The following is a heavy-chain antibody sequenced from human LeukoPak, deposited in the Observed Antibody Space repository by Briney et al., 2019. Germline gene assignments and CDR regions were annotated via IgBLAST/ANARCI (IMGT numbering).Heavy chain of an antibody. J-gene: IGHJ4*02. CDR1: GWTFNTYQ. D-gene: IGHD5-24*01. CDR3: AGDGYNSRRFFDY. Sequence: AETVSCKPRGWTFNTYQRHWERQAPGQGLEWMGWINPNSGGSNYAQKFQGRVTITSDTSINTAYMELSRLISDDTAVYYCAGDGYNSRRFFDYWGQATLVTVSS. CDR2: INPNSGGS. V-gene: IGHV1-2*02.